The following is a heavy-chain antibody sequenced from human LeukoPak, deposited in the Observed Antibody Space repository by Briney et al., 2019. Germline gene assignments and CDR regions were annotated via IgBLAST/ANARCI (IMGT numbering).Heavy chain of an antibody. CDR2: ISSSSSYI. CDR3: ARFWDTAMVLDY. J-gene: IGHJ4*02. D-gene: IGHD5-18*01. CDR1: GFTFSSYS. V-gene: IGHV3-21*01. Sequence: GGSLRLSCAASGFTFSSYSMNWVRQAPGKGLEWLSSISSSSSYIYYADSVKGRFTISRDNAKNTLYLQMNSLRAEDTAVYYCARFWDTAMVLDYWGQGTLVTVSS.